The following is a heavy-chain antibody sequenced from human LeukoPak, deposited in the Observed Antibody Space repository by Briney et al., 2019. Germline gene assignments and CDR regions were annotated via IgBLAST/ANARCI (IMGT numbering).Heavy chain of an antibody. Sequence: ASETLSLTCAVYGGSFSGYYWSWIRQPPGKGLEWIGEINHSGSTNYNPSLKSRVTISVETSKNQFSLKLSSVTAADTAVYYCARARGRLWPGGWFDPWGQGTLVTVSS. CDR1: GGSFSGYY. D-gene: IGHD2-21*01. J-gene: IGHJ5*02. CDR3: ARARGRLWPGGWFDP. V-gene: IGHV4-34*01. CDR2: INHSGST.